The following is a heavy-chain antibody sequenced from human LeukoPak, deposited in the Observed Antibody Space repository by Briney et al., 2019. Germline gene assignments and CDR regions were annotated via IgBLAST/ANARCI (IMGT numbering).Heavy chain of an antibody. CDR1: GGSISSSSYY. D-gene: IGHD2-15*01. V-gene: IGHV4-39*07. CDR3: ARGRVLLLLHYYYYMDV. CDR2: INHSGST. J-gene: IGHJ6*03. Sequence: SETLSLTCTVSGGSISSSSYYWGWIRQPPGKGLEWIGEINHSGSTNYNPSLKSRVTISVDTSKNQFSLKLSSVTAADTAVYYCARGRVLLLLHYYYYMDVWGKGTTVTVSS.